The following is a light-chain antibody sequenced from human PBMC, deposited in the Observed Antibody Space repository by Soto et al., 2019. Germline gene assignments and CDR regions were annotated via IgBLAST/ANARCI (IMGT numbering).Light chain of an antibody. CDR1: SSNIGAGYN. V-gene: IGLV1-40*01. Sequence: VLTQPPSVSGAPGQRVIISCTGSSSNIGAGYNVHWYQQLPGTAPKLLIYGNSNRPSGVPDRFSGSKSGTSASLAITGLQAEDEADYYCQSYDSSLSGWVFGGGTKVTVL. CDR3: QSYDSSLSGWV. CDR2: GNS. J-gene: IGLJ3*02.